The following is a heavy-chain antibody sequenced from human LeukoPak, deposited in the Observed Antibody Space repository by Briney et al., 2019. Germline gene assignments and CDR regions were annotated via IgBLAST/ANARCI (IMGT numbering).Heavy chain of an antibody. J-gene: IGHJ6*02. V-gene: IGHV1-24*01. Sequence: ASVKVSCKVSGYTLTELSMHWVRQAPGKGLEWMGGFDPEDGETIYAQKFQGRVTMTEDTSTDTAYMELSSLRSEDTAVYYCARGSMSMVRGVIVYYGMDVWGQGTTVTVSS. D-gene: IGHD3-10*01. CDR3: ARGSMSMVRGVIVYYGMDV. CDR2: FDPEDGET. CDR1: GYTLTELS.